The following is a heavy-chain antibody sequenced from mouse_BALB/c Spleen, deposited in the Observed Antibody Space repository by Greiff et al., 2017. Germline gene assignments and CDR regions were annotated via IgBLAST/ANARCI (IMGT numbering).Heavy chain of an antibody. CDR2: IWRGGST. CDR3: AKKGGPTYAMDY. D-gene: IGHD3-3*01. J-gene: IGHJ4*01. V-gene: IGHV2-5-1*01. CDR1: GFSLTSYG. Sequence: QVQLKESGPSLVQPSQSLSITCTVSGFSLTSYGVHWVRQSPGKGLEWLGVIWRGGSTDYNAAFMSRLSITKDNSKSQVFFKMNSLQADDTAIYYCAKKGGPTYAMDYGGQGTSVTVSS.